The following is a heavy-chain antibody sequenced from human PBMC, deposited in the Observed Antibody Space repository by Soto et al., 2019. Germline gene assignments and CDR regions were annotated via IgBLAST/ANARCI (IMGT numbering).Heavy chain of an antibody. D-gene: IGHD2-8*01. CDR3: ARDRCTTDECYTNHFAV. CDR1: GYTFTSYG. Sequence: QVQLVQSGGEVTKPGASVKVSCKSSGYTFTSYGVSWVRQAPGQGVAWLGWISVYTGNTKQAQKFQDRVTLTTEASTSTAYLELRNLRSDDTAVYYCARDRCTTDECYTNHFAVWGEGTTVTVSS. J-gene: IGHJ6*04. CDR2: ISVYTGNT. V-gene: IGHV1-18*04.